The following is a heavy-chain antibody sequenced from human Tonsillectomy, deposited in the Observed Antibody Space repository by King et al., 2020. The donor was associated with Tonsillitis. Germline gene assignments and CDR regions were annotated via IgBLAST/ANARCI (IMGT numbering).Heavy chain of an antibody. Sequence: VQLVESGGGLVQPGGSLRLSCAASGFTLSNYEMNWVRQAPGKGLEWVSYISSSGSTIYYADSVKGRFTISSDYSNNSLYLQMNPLRAEDTAVYYCARIYYYYMDVWGKATTVTVSS. J-gene: IGHJ6*03. CDR1: GFTLSNYE. CDR3: ARIYYYYMDV. V-gene: IGHV3-48*03. CDR2: ISSSGSTI.